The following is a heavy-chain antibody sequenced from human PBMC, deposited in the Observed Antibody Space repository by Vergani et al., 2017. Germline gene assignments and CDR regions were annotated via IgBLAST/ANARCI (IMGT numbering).Heavy chain of an antibody. CDR2: ISGSGGST. J-gene: IGHJ4*02. D-gene: IGHD2-15*01. CDR3: ARDLAYCHEGSCAL. CDR1: GFTFSSYA. V-gene: IGHV3-23*01. Sequence: EVQLLESGGGLVQPGGSLGLSCAASGFTFSSYAMSWVRQAPGKGLEWVSAISGSGGSTYYADSVKGRFTISRDNSKNTLYLQMNSLRAEDTAVYYCARDLAYCHEGSCALWGQGSVVTVSS.